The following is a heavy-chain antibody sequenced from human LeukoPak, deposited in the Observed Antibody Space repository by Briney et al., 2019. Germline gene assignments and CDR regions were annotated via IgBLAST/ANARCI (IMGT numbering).Heavy chain of an antibody. D-gene: IGHD5-24*01. J-gene: IGHJ4*02. CDR1: GFTFSPSW. Sequence: GGSLRLSCAASGFTFSPSWMHWVRQGPGKGLEWVSRIKGDGTYKNYTDSVRGRFTISRDNAKNTLSLQMNSLRAEDTAVYFCVRDGDAYNFDWWGQGALVTVSS. CDR3: VRDGDAYNFDW. V-gene: IGHV3-74*01. CDR2: IKGDGTYK.